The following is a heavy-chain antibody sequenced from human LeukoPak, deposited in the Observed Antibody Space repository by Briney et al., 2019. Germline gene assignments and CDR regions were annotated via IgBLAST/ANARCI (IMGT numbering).Heavy chain of an antibody. CDR2: ISSSSSYI. V-gene: IGHV3-21*01. J-gene: IGHJ4*02. D-gene: IGHD2-15*01. CDR3: ARDLDSYCSGGSCCSDY. Sequence: GGSLRLSCAASGFTFSSYSMNWVRQAPGKGLEWVSSISSSSSYIYYADSVKGRFTISRDNAKNSLYLQMNSLRAEDTAVYYCARDLDSYCSGGSCCSDYWGQGTLVTVSS. CDR1: GFTFSSYS.